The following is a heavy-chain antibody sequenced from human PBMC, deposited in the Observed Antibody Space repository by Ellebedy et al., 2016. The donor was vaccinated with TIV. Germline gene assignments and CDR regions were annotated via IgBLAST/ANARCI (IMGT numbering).Heavy chain of an antibody. CDR1: GFAFNTYT. CDR2: ISYGSTYI. J-gene: IGHJ6*02. CDR3: ARSLGIGPYGMDV. D-gene: IGHD3-16*01. V-gene: IGHV3-21*06. Sequence: PGGSLRLSCAASGFAFNTYTMNRVRQAPGKGLDWVSSISYGSTYIYDSDSVRGRFTISRDDAKNSLYLQLNSRRVEDTATYYCARSLGIGPYGMDVWGQGTTVTVAS.